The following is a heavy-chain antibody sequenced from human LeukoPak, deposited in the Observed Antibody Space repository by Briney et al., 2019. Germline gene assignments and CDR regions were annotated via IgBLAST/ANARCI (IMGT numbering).Heavy chain of an antibody. D-gene: IGHD5-12*01. V-gene: IGHV3-53*01. CDR2: IHSGGAT. J-gene: IGHJ4*02. CDR1: RFTVSGNY. Sequence: PGGSLRLSCASSRFTVSGNYMTWVRQAPGKGLEWVSVIHSGGATYYADSVKGRFTISRDNSKNTLYLQMNTLRAEDTAVYYCARGRGYGAYDWNDYWGQGTLVTVSS. CDR3: ARGRGYGAYDWNDY.